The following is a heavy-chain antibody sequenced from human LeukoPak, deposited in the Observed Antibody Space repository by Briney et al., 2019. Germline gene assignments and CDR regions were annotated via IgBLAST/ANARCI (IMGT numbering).Heavy chain of an antibody. V-gene: IGHV4-39*01. D-gene: IGHD1-26*01. CDR1: GGSISSSNYY. J-gene: IGHJ3*01. Sequence: SETLSLTCTVSGGSISSSNYYWGWIRQPPGKGLEWIGSIYYSGNTYYNPSLKSRVTISVDTSKNQFSLKLTSVTAADAAVYYCAHFKGGSFDFWGQGTMVTVSS. CDR3: AHFKGGSFDF. CDR2: IYYSGNT.